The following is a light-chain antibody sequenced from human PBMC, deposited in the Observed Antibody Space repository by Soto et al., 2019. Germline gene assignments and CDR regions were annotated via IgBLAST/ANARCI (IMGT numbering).Light chain of an antibody. CDR3: QSYDSSLSGNVV. V-gene: IGLV1-40*01. CDR2: GNS. J-gene: IGLJ2*01. Sequence: QAVVTQPPSVSGALGQRVTISCTGSRSNIGAGYDVHWYQQLPGTAPKLLIYGNSNRPSGVPDRFSGSKSGTSASLAITGLQAEDEADYYCQSYDSSLSGNVVFGGGTKLTVL. CDR1: RSNIGAGYD.